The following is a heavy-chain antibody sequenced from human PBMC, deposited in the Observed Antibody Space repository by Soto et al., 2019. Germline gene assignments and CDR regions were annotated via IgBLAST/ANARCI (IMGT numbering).Heavy chain of an antibody. D-gene: IGHD3-16*01. CDR3: VMVDNYVTPTPQDV. CDR1: GYIFVNYG. V-gene: IGHV1-18*01. CDR2: ISPYTGNT. Sequence: QVQLVQSGDEEKKPGASVKVSCKASGYIFVNYGIAWVRQAPGQGLEWMGWISPYTGNTNSATKVQGRLTMTTDTSTSTAYMYLGSMTSDDTAVYYCVMVDNYVTPTPQDVWGQGTTVTVSS. J-gene: IGHJ6*02.